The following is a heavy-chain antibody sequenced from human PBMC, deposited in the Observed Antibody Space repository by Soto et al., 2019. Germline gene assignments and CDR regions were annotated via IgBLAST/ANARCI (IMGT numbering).Heavy chain of an antibody. J-gene: IGHJ4*02. D-gene: IGHD3-22*01. Sequence: SETLSLTCSVSGYSINRGYYWGWIRQAPGKGLEWIGSIYHRGATYYAPSLKARAAISLDTSNNHFTLRLTSVTVADTAIYYCARYQYDSSGQDDEHWRQGALVTVSS. CDR2: IYHRGAT. CDR1: GYSINRGYY. V-gene: IGHV4-38-2*01. CDR3: ARYQYDSSGQDDEH.